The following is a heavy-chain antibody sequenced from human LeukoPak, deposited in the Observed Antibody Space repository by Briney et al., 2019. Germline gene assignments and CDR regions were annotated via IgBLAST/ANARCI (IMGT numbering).Heavy chain of an antibody. CDR2: ISSNGGST. CDR1: GFTLSRYG. V-gene: IGHV3-64D*06. D-gene: IGHD2-2*01. J-gene: IGHJ4*02. CDR3: VKGYCSSISCSLIDY. Sequence: GGSLRLSCSASGFTLSRYGMHWVRQAPGKGLEYVSGISSNGGSTNYADSVKGRFTISRDNSKNTLHLQMSSLRAEDTAVYYCVKGYCSSISCSLIDYGGQGTLVTVSS.